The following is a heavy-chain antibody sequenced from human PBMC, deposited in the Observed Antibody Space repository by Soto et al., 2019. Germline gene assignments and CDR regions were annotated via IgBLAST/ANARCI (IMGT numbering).Heavy chain of an antibody. J-gene: IGHJ4*02. CDR1: GFTFSDHY. Sequence: EVQLVESGGGWVQPEGSLRLSCAASGFTFSDHYMDWVRQAPGKGLECVGRIKNKANSYTTAYAAPMKGRCIISRDDSKNVVFLQMTRLTTADSAVYYCTRVRLGSRRSSDYWGQGILVTVSS. V-gene: IGHV3-72*01. D-gene: IGHD6-13*01. CDR3: TRVRLGSRRSSDY. CDR2: IKNKANSYTT.